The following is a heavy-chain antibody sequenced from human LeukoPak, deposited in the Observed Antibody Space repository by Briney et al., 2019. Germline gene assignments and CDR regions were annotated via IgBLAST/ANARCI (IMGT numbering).Heavy chain of an antibody. V-gene: IGHV3-23*01. CDR1: GFTFSSFG. Sequence: GGSLRLSCAASGFTFSSFGMSWVRQAPGKGLEWVSGILDSGAHTYYADSVKGRFTISRDNSKNTLYLQMNSLRAEDTAIYYCVKGGPHFTPVVVFIEGFDCWGQGTLVTVSS. CDR2: ILDSGAHT. CDR3: VKGGPHFTPVVVFIEGFDC. D-gene: IGHD4-23*01. J-gene: IGHJ4*02.